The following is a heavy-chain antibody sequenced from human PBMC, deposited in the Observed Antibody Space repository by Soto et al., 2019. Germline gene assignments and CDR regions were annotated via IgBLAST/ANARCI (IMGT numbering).Heavy chain of an antibody. CDR3: VRGEGVFDH. Sequence: QVQLVQSGAEVKKPGASVKVSCKASGYTFTNYGITWVRQAPGQGLEWMGWISTDNGDTNLAQKVQGRVTMTTDTPTSTAYMELRSLTSDDTALYYCVRGEGVFDHWGQGTLITVSS. V-gene: IGHV1-18*01. CDR1: GYTFTNYG. CDR2: ISTDNGDT. J-gene: IGHJ4*02. D-gene: IGHD3-16*01.